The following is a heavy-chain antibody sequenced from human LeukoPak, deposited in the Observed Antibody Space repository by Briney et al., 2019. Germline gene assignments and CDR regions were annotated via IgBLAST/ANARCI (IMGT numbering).Heavy chain of an antibody. D-gene: IGHD3-9*01. CDR3: ARDPPFDWPYGMDV. J-gene: IGHJ6*02. Sequence: PSETLSLTCTVSGGSISSYYWSWIRQPAGKGLEWIGRIYTSGSTNYNPSLKSRVTMSVDTSKNQFSLKLSSVTAEDTAVYYCARDPPFDWPYGMDVWGQGTTVTVSS. CDR2: IYTSGST. CDR1: GGSISSYY. V-gene: IGHV4-4*07.